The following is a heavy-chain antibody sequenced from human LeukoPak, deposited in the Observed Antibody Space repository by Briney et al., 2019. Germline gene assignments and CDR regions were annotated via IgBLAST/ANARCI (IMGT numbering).Heavy chain of an antibody. J-gene: IGHJ4*02. V-gene: IGHV3-53*05. CDR1: GFTVSSNY. Sequence: PGGSLRLSCAASGFTVSSNYMSWVRQAPGKGLEWVSVIYSGGSTYYADSVKGRFTISRDNSKNSLYLQMNSLRTEDTALYYCAKDIGYSYGLYYFDYWGQGTLVTVSS. CDR3: AKDIGYSYGLYYFDY. D-gene: IGHD5-18*01. CDR2: IYSGGST.